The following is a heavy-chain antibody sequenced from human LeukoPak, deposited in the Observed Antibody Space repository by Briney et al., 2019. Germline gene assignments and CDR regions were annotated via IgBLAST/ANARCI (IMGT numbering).Heavy chain of an antibody. CDR3: ARVRPKMTTVTPGWFDP. Sequence: GASVKVSCKASGYTFTGYYMHWVRQAPGQGLEWMGWINPNSGGTNYAQKFQGRVTMTRDTSISTAYMELSRLRSDDTAVYYCARVRPKMTTVTPGWFDPWGQGTLVTVSS. CDR2: INPNSGGT. CDR1: GYTFTGYY. D-gene: IGHD4-11*01. J-gene: IGHJ5*02. V-gene: IGHV1-2*02.